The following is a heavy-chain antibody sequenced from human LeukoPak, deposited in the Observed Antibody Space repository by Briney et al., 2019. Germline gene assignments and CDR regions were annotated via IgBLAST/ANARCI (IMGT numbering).Heavy chain of an antibody. D-gene: IGHD5-24*01. J-gene: IGHJ4*02. CDR2: INIGGTNT. CDR1: GFTFNDYY. CDR3: AKRLTRREMATTSYYFDY. Sequence: PGGSLRLSCAASGFTFNDYYMSWIRQAPGKGLEWLSYINIGGTNTYYADSVKGRFTISRDNSKNTLYLQMNSLRAEDTAVYYCAKRLTRREMATTSYYFDYWGQGTLVTVSS. V-gene: IGHV3-11*01.